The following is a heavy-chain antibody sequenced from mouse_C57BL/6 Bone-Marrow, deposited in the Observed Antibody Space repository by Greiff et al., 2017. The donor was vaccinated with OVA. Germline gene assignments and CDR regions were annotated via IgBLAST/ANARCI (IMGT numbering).Heavy chain of an antibody. D-gene: IGHD1-1*01. CDR2: SRNKANDYTT. CDR3: ARDATTVVPYAMDY. V-gene: IGHV7-1*01. J-gene: IGHJ4*01. CDR1: GFTFSDFY. Sequence: DVKLVESGGGLVQSGRSLRLSCATSGFTFSDFYMEWVRQAPGKGLEWIAASRNKANDYTTEYSASVKGRFIVSRDTYQSILYLQMNALRAEDTAIYYCARDATTVVPYAMDYWGQGTSVTVSS.